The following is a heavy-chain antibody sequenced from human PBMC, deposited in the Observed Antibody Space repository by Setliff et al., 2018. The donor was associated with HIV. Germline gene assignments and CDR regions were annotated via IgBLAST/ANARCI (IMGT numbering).Heavy chain of an antibody. V-gene: IGHV3-48*04. D-gene: IGHD2-15*01. J-gene: IGHJ4*02. CDR3: ASGEGWLNY. Sequence: GGSLRLSCAASGFTLSHYSMNWVRQAPGKGLEWVSYIGGRGSTVYYADSVKGRFTISRDSAHNSLYLPMNSLRVDDTAVYYCASGEGWLNYWGQGTLVTVSS. CDR1: GFTLSHYS. CDR2: IGGRGSTV.